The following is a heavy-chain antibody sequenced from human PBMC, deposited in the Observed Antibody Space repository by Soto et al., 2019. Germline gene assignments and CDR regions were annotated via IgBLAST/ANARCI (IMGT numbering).Heavy chain of an antibody. CDR2: IYPGDSDT. D-gene: IGHD6-19*01. CDR1: GYSFTSYW. J-gene: IGHJ6*02. V-gene: IGHV5-51*01. CDR3: AGRKGRRSGWYFGDYYYYGMDV. Sequence: PGEALKISCKGSGYSFTSYWIGWVRQMPGKGLEWMGVIYPGDSDTNYSPSFQGHVTISADKSISTAYLQWSSLKASDTAMYYCAGRKGRRSGWYFGDYYYYGMDVWGQGTTVTVSS.